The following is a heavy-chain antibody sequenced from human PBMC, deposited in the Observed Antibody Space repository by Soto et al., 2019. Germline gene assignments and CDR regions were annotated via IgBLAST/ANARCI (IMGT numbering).Heavy chain of an antibody. Sequence: ASVKVSCKASGGTFSSYTISWVRPAPGQGLEWMGRIIPILGIANYAQKFQGRVTITADKSTSTAYMGLSSLRSEDTAVYYCARDIRKQLPPYYYYYGMDVWGQGTTVTVSS. D-gene: IGHD6-13*01. CDR1: GGTFSSYT. CDR2: IIPILGIA. J-gene: IGHJ6*02. CDR3: ARDIRKQLPPYYYYYGMDV. V-gene: IGHV1-69*04.